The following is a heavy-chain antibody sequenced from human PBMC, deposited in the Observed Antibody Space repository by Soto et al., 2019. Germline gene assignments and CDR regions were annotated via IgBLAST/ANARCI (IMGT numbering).Heavy chain of an antibody. Sequence: QVELQESGPRLVKSSGTLSLTCEVSSGSISTGNWWSWVRQPPGKGLEWIGEIDYTGATNYNPSLKTRVPMTIDKSKDQFSLILTSATAADTAVYYCARVFSSGSGWMYYFDFWGQGILVSVSS. CDR2: IDYTGAT. V-gene: IGHV4-4*02. D-gene: IGHD6-25*01. CDR3: ARVFSSGSGWMYYFDF. J-gene: IGHJ4*02. CDR1: SGSISTGNW.